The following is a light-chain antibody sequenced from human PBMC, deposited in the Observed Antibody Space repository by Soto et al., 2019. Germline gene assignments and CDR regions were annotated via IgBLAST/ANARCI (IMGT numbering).Light chain of an antibody. CDR3: QQYNNSPYT. CDR1: QSVSSN. J-gene: IGKJ2*01. CDR2: GAS. Sequence: EIGMTQSPATLSVSPGERATLSCRASQSVSSNLAWYQQKPGQAPRLLIYGASTRATGIPARFSGSGSGTEFTLTISSLQSEDFAVYYCQQYNNSPYTFGQGTKLEIK. V-gene: IGKV3-15*01.